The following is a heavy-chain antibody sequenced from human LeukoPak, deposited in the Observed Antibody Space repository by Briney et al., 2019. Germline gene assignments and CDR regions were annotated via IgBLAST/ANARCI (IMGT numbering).Heavy chain of an antibody. V-gene: IGHV1-46*01. Sequence: ASVKVSCKASGYSFTSYSIHWVRQAPGQGLEWMGVINPGGGSTTYAQKFQDRVSMTRDTSTSTVHMDLTGLRSDDTAVYYCSRESSSGWKQYDYWGQGTLVTVSS. CDR2: INPGGGST. CDR1: GYSFTSYS. J-gene: IGHJ4*02. D-gene: IGHD6-19*01. CDR3: SRESSSGWKQYDY.